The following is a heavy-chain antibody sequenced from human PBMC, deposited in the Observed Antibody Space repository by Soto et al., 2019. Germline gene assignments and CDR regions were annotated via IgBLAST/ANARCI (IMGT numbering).Heavy chain of an antibody. CDR3: AKDRAGDIYVAARSGLDY. V-gene: IGHV3-30*18. Sequence: GGSLRLSCAASGFTFSSYGMHWVRQAPGKGLEWVAVISYDGSNKYYEDSVKGRFTISRDNSKNTLYLQMNSLRADDTAVYYCAKDRAGDIYVAARSGLDYWGQGTLVTVSS. CDR2: ISYDGSNK. D-gene: IGHD3-3*01. J-gene: IGHJ4*02. CDR1: GFTFSSYG.